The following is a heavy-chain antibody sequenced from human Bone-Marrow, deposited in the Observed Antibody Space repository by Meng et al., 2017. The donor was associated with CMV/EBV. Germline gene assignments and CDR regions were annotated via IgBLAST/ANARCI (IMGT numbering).Heavy chain of an antibody. D-gene: IGHD5-24*01. Sequence: GGSLRLSCAASGFTFSSYAMHWVRQAPGKGLEWVAVISYDGSNKYYADSVKGRFTISRDNSKNTLYLQMNSLRAEDTAVYYCARDLRTPSRVEGSYWGQGTLVTVSS. CDR3: ARDLRTPSRVEGSY. V-gene: IGHV3-30-3*01. J-gene: IGHJ4*02. CDR2: ISYDGSNK. CDR1: GFTFSSYA.